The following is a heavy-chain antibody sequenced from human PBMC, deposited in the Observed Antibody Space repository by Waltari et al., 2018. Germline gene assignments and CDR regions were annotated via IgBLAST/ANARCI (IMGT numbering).Heavy chain of an antibody. CDR3: VLFSSDFLGDC. D-gene: IGHD3-3*01. J-gene: IGHJ4*02. V-gene: IGHV3-74*01. Sequence: EVQLVESGGGLVQPGGSLRLSCAASGFSFSTHWMHWVRQAPGKGLMAVSQINTDGGITDYADSVKGRFTVSRDNAKNTLFLQMNSLRDEDTAVYYCVLFSSDFLGDCWGRGTLVTVSS. CDR1: GFSFSTHW. CDR2: INTDGGIT.